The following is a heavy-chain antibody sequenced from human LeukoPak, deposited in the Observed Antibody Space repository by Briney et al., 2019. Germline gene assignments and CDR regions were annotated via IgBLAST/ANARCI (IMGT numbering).Heavy chain of an antibody. Sequence: PSESLSLTCAVYGGSFSGYYWSWIRQPPGKGVEWIGEINHSGSTNYNPSLKSRVTISVDTSKNQFSLKLSSVTAADTAVYYCARARGQKTYYYDSSGYYTFRYWGQGTLVTVSS. V-gene: IGHV4-34*01. CDR1: GGSFSGYY. J-gene: IGHJ4*02. CDR2: INHSGST. D-gene: IGHD3-22*01. CDR3: ARARGQKTYYYDSSGYYTFRY.